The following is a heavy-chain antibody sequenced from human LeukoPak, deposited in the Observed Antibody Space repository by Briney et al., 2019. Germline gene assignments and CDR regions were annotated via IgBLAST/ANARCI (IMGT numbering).Heavy chain of an antibody. CDR1: GFTFTSSA. J-gene: IGHJ4*02. D-gene: IGHD1-26*01. Sequence: ASVKVSCKASGFTFTSSAMQWVRQARGQRLEWIGWIVVGSGNTNYAQKFQERVTITRDMSTSTAYMELSSLRSEDTAVYYCAADSPDQAEVGATHWGQGTLVTVSS. CDR2: IVVGSGNT. V-gene: IGHV1-58*02. CDR3: AADSPDQAEVGATH.